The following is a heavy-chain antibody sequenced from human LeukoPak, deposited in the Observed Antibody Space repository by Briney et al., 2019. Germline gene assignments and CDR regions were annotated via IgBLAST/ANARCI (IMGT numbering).Heavy chain of an antibody. V-gene: IGHV1-18*01. J-gene: IGHJ4*02. CDR1: GYTFINHG. CDR2: TSTYNT. Sequence: GASVKVSRKASGYTFINHGISWVRQAPGQGLEWMGWTSTYNTNYIQKLQGRVTMTTDTSTSTAYMELRGLRSDDTAVYYCAKGSSGWSLDYWGQGTLVTVSS. CDR3: AKGSSGWSLDY. D-gene: IGHD6-19*01.